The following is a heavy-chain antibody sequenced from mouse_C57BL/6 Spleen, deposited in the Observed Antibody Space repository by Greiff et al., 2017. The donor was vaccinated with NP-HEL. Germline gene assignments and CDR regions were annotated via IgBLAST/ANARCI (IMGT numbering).Heavy chain of an antibody. D-gene: IGHD3-2*02. J-gene: IGHJ2*01. CDR2: ISSGGSYT. Sequence: EVQRVESGGDLVKPGGSLKLSCAASGFTFSSYGMSWVRQTPDKRLEWVATISSGGSYTYYPDSVKGRFTISRDNAKNTLYLQMSSLKSEDTAMYYCARGGDSSDYFDYWGQGTTLTVSS. CDR3: ARGGDSSDYFDY. CDR1: GFTFSSYG. V-gene: IGHV5-6*01.